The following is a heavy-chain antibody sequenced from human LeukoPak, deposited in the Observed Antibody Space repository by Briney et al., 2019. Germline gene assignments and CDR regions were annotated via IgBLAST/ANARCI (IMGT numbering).Heavy chain of an antibody. CDR2: LYPGDSDT. CDR3: ARLSGLTRYYISYPFDY. D-gene: IGHD3-9*01. J-gene: IGHJ4*02. Sequence: GASLQISCKGSGSIFTSYWIGWVRQLPGKGLEWMGILYPGDSDTKYSPSFQGQVTISADKSISTAYLQWSSLKASDTAMYYCARLSGLTRYYISYPFDYWGQGTLVTVSS. V-gene: IGHV5-51*01. CDR1: GSIFTSYW.